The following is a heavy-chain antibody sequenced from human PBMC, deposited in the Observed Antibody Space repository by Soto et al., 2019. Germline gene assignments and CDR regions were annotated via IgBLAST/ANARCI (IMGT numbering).Heavy chain of an antibody. CDR2: ISAYNVNT. CDR1: GYTFTSYG. CDR3: ARVYTGVYWFDP. Sequence: SVKVACNASGYTFTSYGSSCVRQAPGQGLEWMGWISAYNVNTNYAQKLQGRVTMTTDTSTSTAYMELRSLRSDDPAVYYCARVYTGVYWFDPWGQGTLVTVSS. J-gene: IGHJ5*02. V-gene: IGHV1-18*01. D-gene: IGHD1-26*01.